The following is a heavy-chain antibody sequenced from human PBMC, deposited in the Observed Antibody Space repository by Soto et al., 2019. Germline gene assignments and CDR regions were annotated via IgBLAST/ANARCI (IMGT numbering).Heavy chain of an antibody. V-gene: IGHV3-33*01. J-gene: IGHJ6*02. CDR3: AREEPRYYYYGMDV. Sequence: QVQLVESGGGVVQPGRSLRLSCAASGFTFSSYGMHWVRQAPGKGLEWVAVIWHDGSNKYYADSVKGRFTISRDNSKNTLYLQMNSLRAEDTAVYYCAREEPRYYYYGMDVWGQGTTVTVSS. CDR1: GFTFSSYG. CDR2: IWHDGSNK.